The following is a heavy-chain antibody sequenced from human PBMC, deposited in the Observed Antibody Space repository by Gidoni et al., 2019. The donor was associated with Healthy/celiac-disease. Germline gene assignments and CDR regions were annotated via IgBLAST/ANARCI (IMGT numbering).Heavy chain of an antibody. Sequence: QVQLQESGPGLVKPSETLSLTCAVSGHFISSGYYWGWIRQPPGKGLEWIGSSYHSGSTYYNPSLKSRVTISVDTSKNQFSLKLSSVTAADTAVYYCARVSTGGSLIPFDYWGQGTLVTVSS. J-gene: IGHJ4*02. CDR2: SYHSGST. CDR3: ARVSTGGSLIPFDY. CDR1: GHFISSGYY. D-gene: IGHD1-26*01. V-gene: IGHV4-38-2*01.